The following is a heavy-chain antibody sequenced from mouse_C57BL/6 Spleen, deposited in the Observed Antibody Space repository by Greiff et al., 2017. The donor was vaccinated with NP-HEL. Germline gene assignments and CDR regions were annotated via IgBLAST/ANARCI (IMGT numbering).Heavy chain of an antibody. CDR3: ARSGYYGYDGGLRHYAMDY. V-gene: IGHV8-12*01. CDR2: IYWDDDK. D-gene: IGHD2-2*01. Sequence: QVTLKVSGPGILQSSQTLSLTCSFSGFSLSTSGMGVSWIRQPSGKGLEWLAHIYWDDDKRSNPSLKSRLTISKDTSRHQVFLKITRVGTADTATDDSARSGYYGYDGGLRHYAMDYWGQGTSVTVSS. CDR1: GFSLSTSGMG. J-gene: IGHJ4*01.